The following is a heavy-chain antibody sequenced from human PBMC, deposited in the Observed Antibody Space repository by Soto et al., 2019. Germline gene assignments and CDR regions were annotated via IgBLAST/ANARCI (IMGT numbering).Heavy chain of an antibody. D-gene: IGHD4-17*01. V-gene: IGHV4-38-2*02. Sequence: XETLCLTCSVSGYSISSGYYWGWIRQPPVKGLEWIGSIYHSGSTYYNPSLKSRVTISVDTSKNQFSLKLSSVTAADTAVYYCARVREWVTTVTTYYFDYWGQGNLVTVSS. CDR2: IYHSGST. J-gene: IGHJ4*02. CDR1: GYSISSGYY. CDR3: ARVREWVTTVTTYYFDY.